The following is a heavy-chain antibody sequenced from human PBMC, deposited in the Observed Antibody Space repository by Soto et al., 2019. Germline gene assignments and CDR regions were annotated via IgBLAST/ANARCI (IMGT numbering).Heavy chain of an antibody. V-gene: IGHV4-59*08. CDR2: IYYSGST. Sequence: SETLSLTCTVSGGSISNFYWNWIRQPPGKGLEWIGYIYYSGSTNYNPSLKSRVTISVDTSKNQFSLKLTSVTAADTAVYYCARQASCSGTRCHNDYWGQGTLVTVSS. J-gene: IGHJ4*02. CDR3: ARQASCSGTRCHNDY. D-gene: IGHD2-2*01. CDR1: GGSISNFY.